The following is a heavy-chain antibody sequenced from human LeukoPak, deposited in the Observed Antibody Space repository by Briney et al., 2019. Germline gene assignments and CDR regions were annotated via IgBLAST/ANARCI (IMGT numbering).Heavy chain of an antibody. J-gene: IGHJ4*02. CDR3: ARDKRIAAAGQFDY. Sequence: SQTLSLTCTASGGSISSGEYYWSWIRQPPGKDLEWIGYIHYSGGTYYNPSLQSRVTISVDTSKNQFSLKLTSVTAADTAVYYCARDKRIAAAGQFDYWGQGTLVTVSS. CDR1: GGSISSGEYY. V-gene: IGHV4-30-4*01. D-gene: IGHD6-13*01. CDR2: IHYSGGT.